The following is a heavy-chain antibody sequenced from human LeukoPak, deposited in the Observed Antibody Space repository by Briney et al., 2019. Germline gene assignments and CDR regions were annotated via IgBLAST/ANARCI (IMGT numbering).Heavy chain of an antibody. CDR2: IIPIFGTA. CDR1: GGTFSSYA. D-gene: IGHD3-3*01. Sequence: SVMVSCKASGGTFSSYAISWVRQAPGQGLEWMGGIIPIFGTANYAQKFQGRVTITADESTSTAYMELSSLRSEDTAVYYCARVALADPYYDFWSGCQYLDYWGQGTLVTVSS. J-gene: IGHJ4*02. V-gene: IGHV1-69*13. CDR3: ARVALADPYYDFWSGCQYLDY.